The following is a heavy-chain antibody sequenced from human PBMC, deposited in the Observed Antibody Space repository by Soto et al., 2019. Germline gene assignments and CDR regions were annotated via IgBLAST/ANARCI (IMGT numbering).Heavy chain of an antibody. D-gene: IGHD1-26*01. J-gene: IGHJ4*02. CDR3: ARLYSGSYFDY. V-gene: IGHV4-39*01. CDR1: GGSISSRSYY. Sequence: SETLSLTGTVSGGSISSRSYYWGWIRQPPGKGLEWIGTIYYSGSTYGNPSLKSRVTISVDTSKNQLSLKLSSVTAADTAVYYCARLYSGSYFDYWGQGTLVTVSS. CDR2: IYYSGST.